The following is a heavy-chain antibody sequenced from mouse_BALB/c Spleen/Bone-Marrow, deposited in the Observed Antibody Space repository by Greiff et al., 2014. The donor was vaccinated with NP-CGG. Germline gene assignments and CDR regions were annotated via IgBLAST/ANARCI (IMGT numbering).Heavy chain of an antibody. CDR3: ARGGGYYYAMDY. Sequence: LQQSGGGLVKPGGSLKLSCAASGFTFSSYAMSWVRQTPEKRLEWVASISSGGSTYYPDSVEGLFTISRDNARNILYLQMSSLRSEDTAMYYCARGGGYYYAMDYWGQGTSVTVSS. CDR2: ISSGGST. CDR1: GFTFSSYA. V-gene: IGHV5-6-5*01. J-gene: IGHJ4*01.